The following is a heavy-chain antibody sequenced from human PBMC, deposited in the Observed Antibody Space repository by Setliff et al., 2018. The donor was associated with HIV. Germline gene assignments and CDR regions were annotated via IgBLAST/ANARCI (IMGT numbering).Heavy chain of an antibody. V-gene: IGHV1-2*02. CDR3: ATGIPSDLDY. D-gene: IGHD2-21*01. Sequence: ASVKVSCKASGGTFNINAVTWVRQAPGQGLEWVGAINPETGDPNYAQKFRGRVLMTRDTSITTAFLHVAKLTSDDTAIYYCATGIPSDLDYRGQGTLVTVSS. CDR2: INPETGDP. J-gene: IGHJ4*01. CDR1: GGTFNINA.